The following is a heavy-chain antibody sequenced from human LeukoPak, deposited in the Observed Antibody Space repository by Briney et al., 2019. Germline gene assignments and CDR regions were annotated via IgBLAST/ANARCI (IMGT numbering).Heavy chain of an antibody. CDR1: GFTFSDYY. CDR3: ARVSMAEAFDI. V-gene: IGHV3-11*01. CDR2: ISSSGSTI. J-gene: IGHJ3*02. D-gene: IGHD2/OR15-2a*01. Sequence: GGSLRLSCAASGFTFSDYYMSWIRQAPGKGLEWVSYISSSGSTIYYADSVKGRFTISGDNAKNSLHLQMNSLRAEDTAVYYCARVSMAEAFDIWGQGTMVTVSS.